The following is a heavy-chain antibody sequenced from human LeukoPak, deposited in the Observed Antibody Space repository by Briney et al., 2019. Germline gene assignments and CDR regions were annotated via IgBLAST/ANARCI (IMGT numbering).Heavy chain of an antibody. Sequence: ASVKVSCKASGGTFSSYAISWVRQAPGQGLEWMGWISAYNGNTNYAQKLQRRVTMTTDTSTSTAYMELRSLRSDDTAVYYCARVEEAAASDYWGQGTLVTVSS. CDR1: GGTFSSYA. CDR3: ARVEEAAASDY. CDR2: ISAYNGNT. V-gene: IGHV1-18*01. D-gene: IGHD6-13*01. J-gene: IGHJ4*02.